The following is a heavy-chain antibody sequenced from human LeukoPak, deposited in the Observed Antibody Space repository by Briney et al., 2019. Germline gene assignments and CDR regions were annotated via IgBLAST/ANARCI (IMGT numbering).Heavy chain of an antibody. CDR2: ISASGGST. V-gene: IGHV3-23*01. D-gene: IGHD3-22*01. Sequence: GGSLRLSCAASGFTFSSCAMSWVRQAPGKGLEWVSAISASGGSTYYATSVKGGFTVSRDNSKNTLYLQMDSLRVEDTAVYYCAKSGSYYYDSSGLDYWGQETLVTVSS. J-gene: IGHJ4*02. CDR3: AKSGSYYYDSSGLDY. CDR1: GFTFSSCA.